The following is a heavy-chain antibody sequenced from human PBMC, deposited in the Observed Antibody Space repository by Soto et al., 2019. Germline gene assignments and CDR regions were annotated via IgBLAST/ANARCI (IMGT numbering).Heavy chain of an antibody. CDR2: ISSSSSYI. CDR1: GFTFSSYT. J-gene: IGHJ4*02. V-gene: IGHV3-21*01. CDR3: ARVRGPYYFDY. Sequence: GGSLRLSCAASGFTFSSYTMNWVRQAPGKGLEWVSSISSSSSYIYYADSVKGRFTISRDNAKNSLYLQMNGLRAEDTAVYYCARVRGPYYFDYWGQGTLVTVSS.